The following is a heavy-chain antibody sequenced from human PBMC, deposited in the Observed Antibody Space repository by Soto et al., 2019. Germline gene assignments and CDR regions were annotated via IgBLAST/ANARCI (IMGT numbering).Heavy chain of an antibody. CDR2: IWYDGSNK. J-gene: IGHJ6*02. CDR1: GFTFSSYG. V-gene: IGHV3-33*01. Sequence: GGSLRLSCAASGFTFSSYGMHWVRQAPGKGLEWVAVIWYDGSNKYYADSVKGRFTISRDNSKNTLYLQMNSLRAEDTAVYYCARDFVIVVVTAPTYYYGMDVWGQGTTVTVSS. CDR3: ARDFVIVVVTAPTYYYGMDV. D-gene: IGHD2-21*02.